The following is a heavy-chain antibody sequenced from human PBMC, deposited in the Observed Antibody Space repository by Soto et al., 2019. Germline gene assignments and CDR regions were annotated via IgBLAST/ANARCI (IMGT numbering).Heavy chain of an antibody. CDR3: ARGRYGDY. CDR2: ISAHNGNT. V-gene: IGHV1-18*01. D-gene: IGHD1-1*01. CDR1: GYAFTTYG. J-gene: IGHJ4*02. Sequence: QVHLVQSGAEVKKPGASVKVSCKGSGYAFTTYGITWVRQAPGQGLEWMGWISAHNGNTNYAQKLQGRVTVTRDTSTITAYMELRSLRSDDTAVYYFARGRYGDYWGQGALVTVSS.